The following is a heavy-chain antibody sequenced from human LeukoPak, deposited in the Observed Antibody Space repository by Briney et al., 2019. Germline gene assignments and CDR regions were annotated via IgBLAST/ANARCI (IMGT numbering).Heavy chain of an antibody. D-gene: IGHD6-13*01. CDR1: GYTFTSYY. J-gene: IGHJ6*03. V-gene: IGHV1-46*01. CDR2: INPSGGST. Sequence: ASVKVSCKASGYTFTSYYIHWVRQAPGQGLEWMGLINPSGGSTNYAQKFQGRVTMTRDTSTSTVYMELSSLRSEDTAVYYCARLIAAAGFYYFYYMDVWGKGTTVTISS. CDR3: ARLIAAAGFYYFYYMDV.